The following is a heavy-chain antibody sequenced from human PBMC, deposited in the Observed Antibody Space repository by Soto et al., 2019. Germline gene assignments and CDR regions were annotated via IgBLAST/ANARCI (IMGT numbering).Heavy chain of an antibody. V-gene: IGHV1-69*13. CDR1: GGTFSSYA. Sequence: SVKVSCKASGGTFSSYAISWVRQAPGQGLEWMGGIIPIFGTANYAQKFQGRVTITADESTSTAYMELSSLRSEDTAVYYCARSFSDTAMVPGDRYYYSYGMDVWGQGTTVTVSS. D-gene: IGHD5-18*01. J-gene: IGHJ6*02. CDR2: IIPIFGTA. CDR3: ARSFSDTAMVPGDRYYYSYGMDV.